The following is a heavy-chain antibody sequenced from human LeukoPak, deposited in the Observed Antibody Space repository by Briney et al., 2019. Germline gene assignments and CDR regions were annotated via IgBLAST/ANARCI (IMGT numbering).Heavy chain of an antibody. CDR1: GGTFSSYA. J-gene: IGHJ6*02. V-gene: IGHV1-3*01. D-gene: IGHD1-14*01. CDR2: VNAGNGNT. Sequence: ASVKVSCKASGGTFSSYAISWVRQAPGQRLEWMGWVNAGNGNTKYSQKFQGRVTITRDTSASTAYMELSSLRSEDTAVYYCARDSTSPDKSMDVWGQGTTVTVSS. CDR3: ARDSTSPDKSMDV.